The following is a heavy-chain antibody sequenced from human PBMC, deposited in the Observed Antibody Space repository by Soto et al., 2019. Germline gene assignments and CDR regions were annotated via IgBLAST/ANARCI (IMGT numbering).Heavy chain of an antibody. J-gene: IGHJ3*02. D-gene: IGHD1-26*01. CDR3: ARDKGVGDAFDI. Sequence: EVQLVESGGGLVQPGGSLRLSCAASGFTFSSYDMHWVRQATGKGLEWVSAIGTAGDTYYPGSVKGRFTISRENAKNSLYLQMSSLRAGDTAVYYCARDKGVGDAFDIWGQGTMVTVSS. CDR2: IGTAGDT. V-gene: IGHV3-13*04. CDR1: GFTFSSYD.